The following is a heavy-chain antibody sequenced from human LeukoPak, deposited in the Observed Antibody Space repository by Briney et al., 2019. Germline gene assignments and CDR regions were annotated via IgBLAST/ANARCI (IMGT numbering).Heavy chain of an antibody. D-gene: IGHD6-19*01. CDR2: IIPIFGTA. CDR3: ARSLVRAVAGRNGGMDV. J-gene: IGHJ6*04. CDR1: GGTFSSYA. Sequence: RASVKVSCRASGGTFSSYAISWVRQAPGQGLEWMGGIIPIFGTANYAQKFQGRVTITADESTSTAYMELSSLRSEDTAVYYCARSLVRAVAGRNGGMDVWGKGTTVTVSS. V-gene: IGHV1-69*13.